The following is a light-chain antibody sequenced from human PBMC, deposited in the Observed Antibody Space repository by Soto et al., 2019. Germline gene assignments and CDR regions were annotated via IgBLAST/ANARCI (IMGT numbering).Light chain of an antibody. V-gene: IGLV2-8*01. CDR3: SSYAGSNNYV. CDR2: AVN. J-gene: IGLJ1*01. Sequence: QSALTQPPSASGSPGQSVTISCTGTSSDVGGYKYVSWYQQYPGKAPKLMIYAVNKRPSGVPDRFSGSKSGNTASLTVSGLQAEDEADYYCSSYAGSNNYVFGTGTKGTV. CDR1: SSDVGGYKY.